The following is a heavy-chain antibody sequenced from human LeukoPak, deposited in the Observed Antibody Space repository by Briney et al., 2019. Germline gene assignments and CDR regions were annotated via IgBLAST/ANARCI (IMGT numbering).Heavy chain of an antibody. D-gene: IGHD1-26*01. CDR1: GGSISSYY. Sequence: PSETLSLTCTVSGGSISSYYWSWIRQPARKGLEWIGRIYTSGSTYYNPSLKSRVTISVDRSKNQFSLKLSSVTAADTAVYYCARDGSIRGYYYGMDVWGQGTTVTVSS. V-gene: IGHV4-4*07. CDR3: ARDGSIRGYYYGMDV. CDR2: IYTSGST. J-gene: IGHJ6*02.